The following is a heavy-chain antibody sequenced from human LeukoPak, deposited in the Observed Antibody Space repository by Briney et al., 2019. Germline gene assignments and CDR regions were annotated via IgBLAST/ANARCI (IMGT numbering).Heavy chain of an antibody. D-gene: IGHD4-17*01. Sequence: PSETLSLTCAVSGGSISRSNWWSWVRQPPGKGLEWIGEIYHSGSTKYNPSLKSRVTISMDKSKNQFSLKLSSVTAADTAVYYCARELRKGAFDIWGQGTMVTVSS. CDR3: ARELRKGAFDI. CDR1: GGSISRSNW. CDR2: IYHSGST. J-gene: IGHJ3*02. V-gene: IGHV4-4*02.